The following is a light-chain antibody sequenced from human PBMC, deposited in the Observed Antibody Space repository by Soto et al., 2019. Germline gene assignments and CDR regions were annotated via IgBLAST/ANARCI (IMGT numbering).Light chain of an antibody. CDR1: QSVRNSL. V-gene: IGKV3-20*01. CDR3: HQYDTIVQT. CDR2: DAS. J-gene: IGKJ1*01. Sequence: EIVLTQSPGTLSLSPVERATLSCRASQSVRNSLLAWYQQKPGQPPRLIIYDASTRATGTPDRFSGSGSGTDFTLTISRLEPEDFGVYYCHQYDTIVQTLGQGTKVDIK.